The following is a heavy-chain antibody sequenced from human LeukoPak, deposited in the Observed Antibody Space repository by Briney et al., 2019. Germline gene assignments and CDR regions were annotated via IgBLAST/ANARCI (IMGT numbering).Heavy chain of an antibody. CDR1: GYTFTSYD. CDR2: MNPNSGNT. Sequence: ASVEVSCKASGYTFTSYDINWVRQATGQGLEWMGWMNPNSGNTGYAQKFQGRVTMTRNTSISTAYMELSSLRSEDTAVYYCAREVTYYDFWSGYYKSRFDYWGQGTLVTVSS. CDR3: AREVTYYDFWSGYYKSRFDY. V-gene: IGHV1-8*01. D-gene: IGHD3-3*01. J-gene: IGHJ4*02.